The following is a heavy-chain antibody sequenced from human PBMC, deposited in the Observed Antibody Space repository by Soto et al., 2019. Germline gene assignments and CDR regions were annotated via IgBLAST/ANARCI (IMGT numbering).Heavy chain of an antibody. D-gene: IGHD6-19*01. V-gene: IGHV5-51*01. CDR3: ARPFDSSGRFDS. CDR1: GYSFTSYW. J-gene: IGHJ5*01. CDR2: IYPGDSDT. Sequence: ESLKISCKGSGYSFTSYWICWVRQMPEKGLEWMGIIYPGDSDTRYSPSFQGQVTISADKSISTAYLQWSSLKASDTALYFCARPFDSSGRFDSWGQGTLVTSPQ.